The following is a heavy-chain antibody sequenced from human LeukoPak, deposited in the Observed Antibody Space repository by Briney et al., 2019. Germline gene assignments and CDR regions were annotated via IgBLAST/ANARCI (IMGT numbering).Heavy chain of an antibody. D-gene: IGHD3-9*01. J-gene: IGHJ4*02. V-gene: IGHV1-69*13. CDR2: IIPIFGTA. Sequence: ASVKVSCKVSGYTFTGHYLHWVRQAPGQGLEWMGGIIPIFGTANYAQKFQGRVTITADESTSTAYMELSSLRSEDTAVYYCAYSYDILSNWGQGTLVTVSS. CDR1: GYTFTGHY. CDR3: AYSYDILSN.